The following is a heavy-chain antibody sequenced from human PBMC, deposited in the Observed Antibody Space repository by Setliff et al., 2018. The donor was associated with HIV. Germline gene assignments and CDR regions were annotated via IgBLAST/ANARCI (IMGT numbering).Heavy chain of an antibody. Sequence: ASVKVSCKTSGYTFTSYYMHWVRQAPGQGLEWMGIINPSSGSTTYAQKFQGRVTMTRDTSASTVYMELSSLRSEDTAVYYCARDPAPSSSASYFQHWGQGTPVTVSS. V-gene: IGHV1-46*01. J-gene: IGHJ1*01. D-gene: IGHD6-6*01. CDR1: GYTFTSYY. CDR2: INPSSGST. CDR3: ARDPAPSSSASYFQH.